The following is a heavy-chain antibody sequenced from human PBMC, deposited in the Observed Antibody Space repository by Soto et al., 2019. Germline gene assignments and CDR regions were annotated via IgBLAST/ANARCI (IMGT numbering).Heavy chain of an antibody. Sequence: GASVKVSCKASGYSFTGYSMHWVRQAPGQGLEWMGWINPSGGTTNYAQKFQGWVTMIRDTSTSTVYMELSSLRSEDTAVYYCARAPGAAAGTSLFDYWGQGTLVTVSS. J-gene: IGHJ4*02. CDR3: ARAPGAAAGTSLFDY. V-gene: IGHV1-46*01. D-gene: IGHD6-13*01. CDR1: GYSFTGYS. CDR2: INPSGGTT.